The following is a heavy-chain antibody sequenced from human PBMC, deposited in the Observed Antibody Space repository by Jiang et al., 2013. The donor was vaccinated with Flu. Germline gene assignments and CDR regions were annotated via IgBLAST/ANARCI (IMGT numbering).Heavy chain of an antibody. V-gene: IGHV4-4*09. CDR3: ARDSYADSSGSFLDVFDI. J-gene: IGHJ3*02. Sequence: VKPSETLSLTCTVSGDSISNYYWSWIRQPPGKGLEWIGYIHTSGHTNCNPSLKSRVTISVETSKNQFSLKLNSVTAADTAFYYCARDSYADSSGSFLDVFDIWGQGTMVTVSS. CDR1: GDSISNYY. CDR2: IHTSGHT. D-gene: IGHD3-22*01.